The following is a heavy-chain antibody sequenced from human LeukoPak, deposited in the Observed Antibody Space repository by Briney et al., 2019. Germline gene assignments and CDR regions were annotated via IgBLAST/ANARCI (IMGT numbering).Heavy chain of an antibody. CDR3: AKDTVVVASPYYFDY. CDR2: ISGSGGST. V-gene: IGHV3-23*01. D-gene: IGHD2-15*01. J-gene: IGHJ4*02. CDR1: GFTFSSYA. Sequence: GGSLRLSCAASGFTFSSYAMSWVRQAPGKGLERVSAISGSGGSTYYADSVKGRFTISRDNSKNTLYLQMNSLRAEDTAVYYCAKDTVVVASPYYFDYWGQGTLVTVSS.